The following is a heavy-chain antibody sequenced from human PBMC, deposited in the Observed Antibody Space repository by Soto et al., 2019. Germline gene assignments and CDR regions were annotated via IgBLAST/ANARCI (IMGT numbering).Heavy chain of an antibody. Sequence: EVQLMESGGGLVQPGGSLRLSCAASGFTFSSYWMQWVRQAPGKGLVWVSRINSEGTTTTYADSVKGRFTISRDNAKNTLYLQMNSLRAEDTAVYYCGRAPGGTGIVDYWGQGTLVTVSS. V-gene: IGHV3-74*01. D-gene: IGHD7-27*01. CDR1: GFTFSSYW. J-gene: IGHJ4*02. CDR2: INSEGTTT. CDR3: GRAPGGTGIVDY.